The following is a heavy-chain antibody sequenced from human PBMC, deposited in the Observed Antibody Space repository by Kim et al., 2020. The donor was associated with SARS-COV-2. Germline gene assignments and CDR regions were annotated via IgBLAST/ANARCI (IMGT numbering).Heavy chain of an antibody. Sequence: GGSLRLSCAASGFTFSGSAMHWVRQASGKGLEWVGRIRSKANSYATAYAASVKGRFTISRDDSKNTAYLQMNSLKTEDTAVYYCNTVTSIDYWGQGTLVTVSS. V-gene: IGHV3-73*01. CDR2: IRSKANSYAT. CDR3: NTVTSIDY. CDR1: GFTFSGSA. D-gene: IGHD4-17*01. J-gene: IGHJ4*02.